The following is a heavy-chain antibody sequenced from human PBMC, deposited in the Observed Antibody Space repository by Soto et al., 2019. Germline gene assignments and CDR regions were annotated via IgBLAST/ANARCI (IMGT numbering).Heavy chain of an antibody. CDR2: ISAYNGNT. Sequence: QVQLVQSGAEVKKPGASVKVSCKASGYTFTSHGISWVRQAPGQGLEWMGWISAYNGNTNYAQKLQGRVTMTTDTSTSTAYMELRSLRSDDTAVYYCARVPTYYYDSSWWFDPWGQGTLVTVSS. D-gene: IGHD3-22*01. J-gene: IGHJ5*02. CDR1: GYTFTSHG. CDR3: ARVPTYYYDSSWWFDP. V-gene: IGHV1-18*01.